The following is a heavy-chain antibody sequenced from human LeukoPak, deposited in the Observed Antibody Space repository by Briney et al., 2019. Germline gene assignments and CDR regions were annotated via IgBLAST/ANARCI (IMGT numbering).Heavy chain of an antibody. V-gene: IGHV3-23*01. D-gene: IGHD2-21*01. J-gene: IGHJ5*02. Sequence: GGSLRLSCAASGFTFSDYYMSWIRQAPGKGLEWVSGLSGSGGSTYYADSVKGRFTISRDNSKNKVYLQMNSLRAEDTAVYYCATRGAITGPWGQGTLVTVSS. CDR2: LSGSGGST. CDR1: GFTFSDYY. CDR3: ATRGAITGP.